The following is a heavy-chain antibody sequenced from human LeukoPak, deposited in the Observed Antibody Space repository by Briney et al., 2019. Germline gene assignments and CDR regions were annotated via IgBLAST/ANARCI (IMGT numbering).Heavy chain of an antibody. CDR1: GFTFSSYS. CDR2: ISSSSSHI. Sequence: GGSLRLSCAASGFTFSSYSMNWVRQARGKGLVGVSSISSSSSHIYYADSVEGRFTITRDNAKNSLYLQMNSLRAEDTAVYYCARGPIYSGYGPLPFDCWGQGTLVTVSS. V-gene: IGHV3-21*01. D-gene: IGHD5-12*01. CDR3: ARGPIYSGYGPLPFDC. J-gene: IGHJ4*02.